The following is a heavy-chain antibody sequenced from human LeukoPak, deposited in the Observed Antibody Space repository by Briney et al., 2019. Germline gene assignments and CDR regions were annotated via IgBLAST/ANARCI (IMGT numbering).Heavy chain of an antibody. Sequence: SETLCLTCSVSGGSISSDHWCWIREPPGKGLEWIGYIYYSGSTNYNPSLKSRVTISVDTSKNQFSLKLSSVTAADTAVYYCARHQPDMSVNYWGQGTLVTVSS. CDR2: IYYSGST. V-gene: IGHV4-59*08. CDR1: GGSISSDH. CDR3: ARHQPDMSVNY. J-gene: IGHJ4*02. D-gene: IGHD1-14*01.